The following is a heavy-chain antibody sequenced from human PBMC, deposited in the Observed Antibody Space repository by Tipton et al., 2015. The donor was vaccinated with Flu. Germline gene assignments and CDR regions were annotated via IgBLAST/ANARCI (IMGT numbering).Heavy chain of an antibody. V-gene: IGHV2-5*01. D-gene: IGHD2-15*01. Sequence: LVKPTQTLTLTCTFSGFSLSTIGVGVGWIRQPPGKALEWLALIYWNDDKRYSPSLKSRLTITKDTSKNQVVLTMTNMDPMDTATYYCAHEGYCSGDGCPPLGPNWFDPWGQGTLVTVSS. CDR2: IYWNDDK. CDR3: AHEGYCSGDGCPPLGPNWFDP. CDR1: GFSLSTIGVG. J-gene: IGHJ5*02.